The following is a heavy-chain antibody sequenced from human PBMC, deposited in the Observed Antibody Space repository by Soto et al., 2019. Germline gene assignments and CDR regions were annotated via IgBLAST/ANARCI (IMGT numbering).Heavy chain of an antibody. D-gene: IGHD3-3*01. Sequence: EVQLLESGVGLVQPGGSLRLSCAASGFTFSSYAMSWVRQAPGKGLEWVSAISGSVGSTYYADSVKGRFTISRDNSKNTLYLQMNSLRAEDTAVYYCAKPGSFGVVSNYYMDVWGKGTTVTVSS. CDR1: GFTFSSYA. V-gene: IGHV3-23*01. CDR2: ISGSVGST. J-gene: IGHJ6*03. CDR3: AKPGSFGVVSNYYMDV.